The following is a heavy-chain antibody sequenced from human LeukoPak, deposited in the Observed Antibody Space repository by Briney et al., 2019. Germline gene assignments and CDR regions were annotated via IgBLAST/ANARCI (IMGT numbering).Heavy chain of an antibody. J-gene: IGHJ4*02. CDR3: ARVWWGYSGYDRKGYFDY. D-gene: IGHD5-12*01. Sequence: ASVKVSCKASGGTFSSYAISWVRQAPGQGLEWMGGIIPIFGTANYAQKFQGRVTITADESTSTAYMELSSLRSEDTAVYYCARVWWGYSGYDRKGYFDYWGQGTLVTVSS. CDR1: GGTFSSYA. V-gene: IGHV1-69*01. CDR2: IIPIFGTA.